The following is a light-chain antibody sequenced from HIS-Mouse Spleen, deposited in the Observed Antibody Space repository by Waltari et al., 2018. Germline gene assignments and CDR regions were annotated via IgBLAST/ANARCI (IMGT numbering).Light chain of an antibody. CDR2: EGS. V-gene: IGLV2-23*01. Sequence: QSALTQPASVAGSPGQSITISCTGPSRYGGCYNLVSWYQPHPGKAPKLMIYEGSKLPSGVSKRFSGSKSGNTASLTISGLQAEDEADYYCCSYAGSSTWVFGGGTKLTVL. CDR1: SRYGGCYNL. J-gene: IGLJ3*02. CDR3: CSYAGSSTWV.